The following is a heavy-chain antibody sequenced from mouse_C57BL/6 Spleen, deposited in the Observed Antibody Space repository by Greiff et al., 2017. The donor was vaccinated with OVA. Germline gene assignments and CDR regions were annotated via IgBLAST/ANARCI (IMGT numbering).Heavy chain of an antibody. Sequence: VQLKQSGPELVKPGASVKIPCKASGYTFTDYNMDWVKQSHGKSLEWIGDINPNNGGTIYNQKFKGKATLTVDKSSSTAYMELRSLTSEDTAVYYCARRWLPYYFDYWGQGTTLTVSS. CDR2: INPNNGGT. V-gene: IGHV1-18*01. CDR3: ARRWLPYYFDY. D-gene: IGHD2-3*01. CDR1: GYTFTDYN. J-gene: IGHJ2*01.